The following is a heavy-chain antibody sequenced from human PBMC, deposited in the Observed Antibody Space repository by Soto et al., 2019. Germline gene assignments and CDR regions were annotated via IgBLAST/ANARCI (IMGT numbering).Heavy chain of an antibody. D-gene: IGHD6-6*01. Sequence: QVQLVQSGAEVKKPGSSVKVSCNASGGTFSSYAISWVRQAPGQGLEWMGGIIPIFGTANYAQKFQGRVTITADESTSTADMELSSLRSEDTAVYYCASSSGGWMIAARPYYYGMDVWGQGTTVTVSS. CDR2: IIPIFGTA. CDR1: GGTFSSYA. J-gene: IGHJ6*02. V-gene: IGHV1-69*01. CDR3: ASSSGGWMIAARPYYYGMDV.